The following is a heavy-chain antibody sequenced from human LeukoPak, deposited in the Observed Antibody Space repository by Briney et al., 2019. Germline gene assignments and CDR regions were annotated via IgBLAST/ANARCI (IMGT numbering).Heavy chain of an antibody. V-gene: IGHV3-15*04. J-gene: IGHJ4*02. CDR2: IAVTPDGTAT. D-gene: IGHD6-6*01. CDR1: GFTFNLAW. Sequence: GGSLRLSCAASGFTFNLAWMSWVRQTPGKGLQWVARIAVTPDGTATDYATPVRGRFTISRDDSRNMVYLQMSSLRTDDTAVYYCVWSSTWDKRFYLDQWGQGTLVTVSS. CDR3: VWSSTWDKRFYLDQ.